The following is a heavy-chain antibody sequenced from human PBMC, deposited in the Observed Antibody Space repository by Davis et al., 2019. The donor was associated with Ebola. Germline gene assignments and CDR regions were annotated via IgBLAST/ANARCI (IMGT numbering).Heavy chain of an antibody. D-gene: IGHD6-19*01. CDR3: ASTEAGLDY. J-gene: IGHJ4*02. V-gene: IGHV1-2*06. CDR1: GYTFTGYY. Sequence: ASVKVSCKASGYTFTGYYMHWMRQAPGQGLEWMGRINPKSGGTNYAQTFQGRVTMTRDTSISTAYMELSSLRSDDTAVYYCASTEAGLDYWGQGTLVTVSS. CDR2: INPKSGGT.